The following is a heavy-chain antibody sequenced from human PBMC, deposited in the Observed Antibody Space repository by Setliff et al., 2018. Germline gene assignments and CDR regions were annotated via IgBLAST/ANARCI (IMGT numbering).Heavy chain of an antibody. V-gene: IGHV3-7*01. CDR1: GFTFSSYA. CDR2: IKQDGSVK. Sequence: GGSLRLSCAGSGFTFSSYALNWVRQAPGKGLEWVANIKQDGSVKNYVDSVKGRFSISRDNTKNSLYLQMNSLRAEDTAVYYCARDPFGNPVFDPWGQGTLVTVSS. CDR3: ARDPFGNPVFDP. D-gene: IGHD3-10*01. J-gene: IGHJ5*02.